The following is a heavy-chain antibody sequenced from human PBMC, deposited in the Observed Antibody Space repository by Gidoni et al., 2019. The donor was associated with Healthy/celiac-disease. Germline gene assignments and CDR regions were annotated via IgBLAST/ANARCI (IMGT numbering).Heavy chain of an antibody. D-gene: IGHD3-10*01. CDR2: INPSGGST. CDR1: GYTFTSYY. Sequence: QVQLVQSGAEVKKPGASVKVSCKASGYTFTSYYMHWVRQAPGQGLEWMGIINPSGGSTSYAQKFQGRVTMTRDTSTSTVYMELSSLRSEDTAVYYCARLGLTMVRGVIPMDVWGQGTTVTVSS. J-gene: IGHJ6*02. V-gene: IGHV1-46*01. CDR3: ARLGLTMVRGVIPMDV.